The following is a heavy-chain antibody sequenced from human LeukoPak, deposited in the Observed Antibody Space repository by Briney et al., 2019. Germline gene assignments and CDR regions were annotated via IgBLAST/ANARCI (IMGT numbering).Heavy chain of an antibody. J-gene: IGHJ4*02. V-gene: IGHV4-61*02. CDR2: IYTSGST. CDR1: GGSISSGSYY. D-gene: IGHD7-27*01. CDR3: AREPLAGSFDY. Sequence: SETLSLTCTVSGGSISSGSYYWSWLRQPAGKGLEGIGRIYTSGSTNYNPCLKRRVTISVDTSKNQFSLKLSSVAAADTAVYYCAREPLAGSFDYWGQGTLVTVSS.